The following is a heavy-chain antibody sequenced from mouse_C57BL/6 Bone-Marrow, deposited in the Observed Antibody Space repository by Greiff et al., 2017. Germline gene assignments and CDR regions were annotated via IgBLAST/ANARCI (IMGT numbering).Heavy chain of an antibody. Sequence: VKLQESGAELVKPGASVKLSCKASGYTFTSYWMHWVKQRPGQGLEWIGMIHPNSGSTNYNEKFKSKATLTVDKSSSTAYMPLSSLTSEDSAVYYCARGETRYYYAMDDWGQGTSVTVSS. CDR2: IHPNSGST. CDR1: GYTFTSYW. J-gene: IGHJ4*01. V-gene: IGHV1-64*01. CDR3: ARGETRYYYAMDD.